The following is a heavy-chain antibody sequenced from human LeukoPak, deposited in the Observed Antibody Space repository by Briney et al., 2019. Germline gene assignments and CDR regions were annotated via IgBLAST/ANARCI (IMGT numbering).Heavy chain of an antibody. CDR3: AKDDGGAYLDGMDV. CDR1: GFTFSSYW. D-gene: IGHD2-21*01. V-gene: IGHV3-7*01. J-gene: IGHJ6*02. Sequence: GGSLRLSCAASGFTFSSYWMSWVRQAPGKGLEWVANIKQDGSEKYYVDSVKGRFAISRDNAKNSLYLQMSSLRAEDTAVYYCAKDDGGAYLDGMDVWGQGTTVTVSS. CDR2: IKQDGSEK.